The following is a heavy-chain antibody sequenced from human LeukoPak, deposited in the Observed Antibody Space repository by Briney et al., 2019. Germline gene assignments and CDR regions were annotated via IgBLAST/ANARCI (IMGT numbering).Heavy chain of an antibody. V-gene: IGHV3-23*01. CDR1: GFTVSSYA. D-gene: IGHD6-19*01. Sequence: GGSLRLSCAASGFTVSSYAMSWVRQAPGKGLEWVSAISGSGGSTYYAASVQGRFTISRDNYTKTLYLKMNSLRAEDTGAYYSAKRSRGLVEAVFDYWGQGTLVTVSS. CDR3: AKRSRGLVEAVFDY. J-gene: IGHJ4*02. CDR2: ISGSGGST.